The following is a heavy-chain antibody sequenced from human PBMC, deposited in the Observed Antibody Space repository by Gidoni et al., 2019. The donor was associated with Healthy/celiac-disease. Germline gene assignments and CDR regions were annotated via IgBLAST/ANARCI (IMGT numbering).Heavy chain of an antibody. CDR3: ARPSDRGGWLQYFDY. J-gene: IGHJ4*02. CDR1: GGSFSGYY. Sequence: QVQLQQWGAGLLKPSETLSLTCAVYGGSFSGYYWSWIRQPPGKGLEWIGEINHSGSTNYNPSLKSRVTISVDTSKNQFSLKLSSVTAADTAVYYCARPSDRGGWLQYFDYWGQGTLVTVSS. V-gene: IGHV4-34*01. CDR2: INHSGST. D-gene: IGHD5-12*01.